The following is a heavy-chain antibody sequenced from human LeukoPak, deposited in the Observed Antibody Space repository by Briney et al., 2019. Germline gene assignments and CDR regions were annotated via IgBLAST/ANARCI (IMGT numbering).Heavy chain of an antibody. V-gene: IGHV3-30*18. Sequence: PGRSLRLSCAASGFTFSSYGMHWVRQAPGKGLEWVAVISYDGSNKYYADSVKGRFTISRDNSKNTLYLQMNSLRAEDTAVYYCAKVGEAAALVVPVYYGMDVWGQGTTVTVSS. CDR2: ISYDGSNK. J-gene: IGHJ6*02. CDR1: GFTFSSYG. D-gene: IGHD6-13*01. CDR3: AKVGEAAALVVPVYYGMDV.